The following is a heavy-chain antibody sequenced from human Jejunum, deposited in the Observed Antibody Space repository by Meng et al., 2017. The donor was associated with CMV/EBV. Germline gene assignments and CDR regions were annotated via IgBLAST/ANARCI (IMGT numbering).Heavy chain of an antibody. CDR3: ARIPVTSGSSYGLDV. CDR2: VRAYNGDT. V-gene: IGHV1-18*01. D-gene: IGHD4-17*01. Sequence: YTFSTYAIAWVRQAPGRGLEWMGWVRAYNGDTNYAHQLPGRVSMTTDTSTTTAYMELRGLRSDDTGVYYCARIPVTSGSSYGLDVWGQGTTVTVSS. J-gene: IGHJ6*02. CDR1: YTFSTYA.